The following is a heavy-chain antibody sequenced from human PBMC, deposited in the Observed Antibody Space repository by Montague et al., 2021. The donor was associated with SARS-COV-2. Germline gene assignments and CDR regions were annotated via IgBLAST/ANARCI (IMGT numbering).Heavy chain of an antibody. CDR1: GSISGYY. D-gene: IGHD5-12*01. J-gene: IGHJ4*02. CDR2: ISSSGGI. CDR3: ARQYIGYNRRFDY. Sequence: TLSLTCTVSGSISGYYWTWIRQSAGKGLEWIGRISSSGGIDYNASLKSRVTMSLDTSKIQLSLKLSSVTAADTAVYYCARQYIGYNRRFDYWGQGALVTVSP. V-gene: IGHV4-4*07.